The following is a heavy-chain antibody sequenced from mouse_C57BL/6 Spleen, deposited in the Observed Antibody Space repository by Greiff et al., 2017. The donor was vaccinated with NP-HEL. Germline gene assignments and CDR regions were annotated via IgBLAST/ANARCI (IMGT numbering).Heavy chain of an antibody. CDR1: GYTFTDYY. V-gene: IGHV1-76*01. CDR2: IYPGSGNT. CDR3: ARGEVYDGYAMDY. J-gene: IGHJ4*01. D-gene: IGHD2-3*01. Sequence: QVQLQQSGAELVRPGASVKLSCKASGYTFTDYYINWVKQRPGQGLEWIARIYPGSGNTYYNEKFKGKATLTAEKSSSTAYMQLSSLTSEDSAVYFCARGEVYDGYAMDYWGQGTSVTVSS.